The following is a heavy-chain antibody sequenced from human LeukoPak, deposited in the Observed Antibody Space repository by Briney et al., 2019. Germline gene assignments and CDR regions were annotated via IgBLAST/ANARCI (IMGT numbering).Heavy chain of an antibody. V-gene: IGHV4-4*07. J-gene: IGHJ6*03. CDR1: GGSISSYY. Sequence: PSETLSLTCTVSGGSISSYYWSWIRQPAGKGLEWIGRIYTSGSTNYNPSLKSRVTMSVDTSKNQFSLKLSSVTAADTAVYYCAREVVRGVIMGGLNYYYYMDVWGKGTTVTISS. CDR3: AREVVRGVIMGGLNYYYYMDV. CDR2: IYTSGST. D-gene: IGHD3-10*01.